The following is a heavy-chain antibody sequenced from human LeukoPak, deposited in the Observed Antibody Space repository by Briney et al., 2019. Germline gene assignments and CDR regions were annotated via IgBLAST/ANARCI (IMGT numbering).Heavy chain of an antibody. Sequence: GGSLRLSCTASGFTFTAYAMTWVRQAPGKGLEWVSEISGDGGTTSYADSVKGRFTVSRDNSKNTLYLQMNSLRAEDTAVYFCANLRGSGSSYFDSWGQGTLVTVSS. V-gene: IGHV3-23*01. CDR1: GFTFTAYA. CDR3: ANLRGSGSSYFDS. D-gene: IGHD3-10*01. J-gene: IGHJ4*02. CDR2: ISGDGGTT.